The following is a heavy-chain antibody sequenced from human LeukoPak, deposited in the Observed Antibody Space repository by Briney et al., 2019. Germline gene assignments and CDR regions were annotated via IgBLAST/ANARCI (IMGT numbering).Heavy chain of an antibody. CDR1: GFTFSSYY. CDR2: ISGSGSYI. Sequence: PGGSLRLSCAASGFTFSSYYMNWVRQAPGKGLEWVSSISGSGSYIYYAESLKGRFTISRDNAKNSLYLQMNSLRAEDTAVCYCAREDAGSLDLWGRGTLVTVSS. CDR3: AREDAGSLDL. D-gene: IGHD3-10*01. J-gene: IGHJ2*01. V-gene: IGHV3-21*01.